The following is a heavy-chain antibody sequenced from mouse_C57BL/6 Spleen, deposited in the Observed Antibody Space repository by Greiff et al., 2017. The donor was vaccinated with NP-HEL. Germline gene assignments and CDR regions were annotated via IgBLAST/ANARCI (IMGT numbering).Heavy chain of an antibody. CDR1: GFSLTSYG. CDR2: IWGDGRT. J-gene: IGHJ1*03. CDR3: ARDDYVPPFDV. Sequence: VKLQESGPGLVAPSQSLSITCTVSGFSLTSYGVSWVRQPPGKGLEWLGVIWGDGRTNYHSALISSLSIRKDNSKSQVFIKLNRLQTDDTAAYYCARDDYVPPFDVWGTGTTVTVSS. V-gene: IGHV2-3*01. D-gene: IGHD2-4*01.